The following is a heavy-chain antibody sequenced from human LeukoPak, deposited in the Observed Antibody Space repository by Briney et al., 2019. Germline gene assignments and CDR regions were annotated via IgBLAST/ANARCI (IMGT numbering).Heavy chain of an antibody. J-gene: IGHJ6*02. CDR3: ARVKVYYYGMDV. CDR2: INHSGST. CDR1: GGSISSGGYY. V-gene: IGHV4-31*03. Sequence: PSQTLSLTCTVSGGSISSGGYYWSWIRQHPGKGLEWIGEINHSGSTNYNPSLKSRVTISVDTSKNQFSLKLSSVTAADTAVYYCARVKVYYYGMDVWGQGTTVTVSS.